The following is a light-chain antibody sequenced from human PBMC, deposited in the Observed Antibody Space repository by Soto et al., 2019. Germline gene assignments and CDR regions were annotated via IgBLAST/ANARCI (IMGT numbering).Light chain of an antibody. CDR1: QSVSSY. J-gene: IGKJ4*01. V-gene: IGKV3-11*01. Sequence: EIVLTESPATLSLSPGDRATLSCRASQSVSSYLAWYQQKPGQAPRLLIYDASNRATGIPARFSGGGSGTDFTLTISSLEPEDFAVYYCQQRSNWPLFGGGTKVEIK. CDR2: DAS. CDR3: QQRSNWPL.